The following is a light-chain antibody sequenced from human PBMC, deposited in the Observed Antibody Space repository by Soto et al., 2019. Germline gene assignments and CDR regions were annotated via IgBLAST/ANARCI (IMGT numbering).Light chain of an antibody. V-gene: IGKV1-39*01. CDR2: DAS. J-gene: IGKJ1*01. Sequence: DIQMTQSPSSLSASVGDRVTITCRASQNIIKFLSWYQQKPGKAPKVLIYDASILETGVPSRFSATGYGTDFTLTISSLQPEDFATYYCQHSYNSPWSFGQGTRVAI. CDR3: QHSYNSPWS. CDR1: QNIIKF.